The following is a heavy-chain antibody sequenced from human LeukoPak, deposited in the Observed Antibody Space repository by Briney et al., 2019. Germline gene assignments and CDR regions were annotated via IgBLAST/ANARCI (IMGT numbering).Heavy chain of an antibody. CDR1: GFTFNTYW. V-gene: IGHV3-74*01. D-gene: IGHD3-22*01. CDR3: ARDRGYVPDY. J-gene: IGHJ4*02. Sequence: GGSLRLSCAASGFTFNTYWLRWVRQAPGKGLVWVSLITSDGSSTSYTDSVKGRFTISRDNAKNTLYLQMNSLTAEDTAVYYCARDRGYVPDYWGQGTLVTVSS. CDR2: ITSDGSST.